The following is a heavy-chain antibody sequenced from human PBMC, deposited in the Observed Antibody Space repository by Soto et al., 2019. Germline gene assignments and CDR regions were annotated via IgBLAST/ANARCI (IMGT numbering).Heavy chain of an antibody. CDR2: INHSGST. D-gene: IGHD4-17*01. J-gene: IGHJ5*02. CDR1: GGSFSGYY. Sequence: PSETLPLTCAVSGGSFSGYYWSWIRQPPGKGLEWIGEINHSGSTNYNPSLKSRVTISVDTSKNQFSLKLSSVTAADTAVYYCARETYGDYVGYFDPWGQGIQVTVS. V-gene: IGHV4-34*01. CDR3: ARETYGDYVGYFDP.